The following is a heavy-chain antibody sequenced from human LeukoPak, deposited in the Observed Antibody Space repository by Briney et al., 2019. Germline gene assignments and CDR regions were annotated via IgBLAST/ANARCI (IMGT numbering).Heavy chain of an antibody. Sequence: SQTLSLTCALSGDIVSSNSAAWHWIRQSPSRGLEWLARTYYRSKWYSDYAASVKSRITINPDTSKNQFSLQLNSVTPEDTAVYYCSRFRDSTPVATDAFDVWGQGTRVTVAS. J-gene: IGHJ3*01. D-gene: IGHD4-23*01. CDR1: GDIVSSNSAA. V-gene: IGHV6-1*01. CDR2: TYYRSKWYS. CDR3: SRFRDSTPVATDAFDV.